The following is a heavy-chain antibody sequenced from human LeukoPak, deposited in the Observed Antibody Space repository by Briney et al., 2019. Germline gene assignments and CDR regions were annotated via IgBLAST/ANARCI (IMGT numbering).Heavy chain of an antibody. CDR1: GFTFSDYY. CDR3: ARDVSPDSSGYYPY. V-gene: IGHV3-11*01. D-gene: IGHD3-22*01. J-gene: IGHJ4*02. Sequence: GGSLRLSCAASGFTFSDYYMSWIRQAPGKGLEWVSYISSSGSTIYYADSVKGRFTISRDNSKNTLYLQMNSLRAEDTAVYCCARDVSPDSSGYYPYWGQGTLVTVSS. CDR2: ISSSGSTI.